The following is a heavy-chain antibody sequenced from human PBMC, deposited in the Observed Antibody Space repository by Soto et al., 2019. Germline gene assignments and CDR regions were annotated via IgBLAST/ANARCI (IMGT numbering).Heavy chain of an antibody. D-gene: IGHD3-10*01. Sequence: EVQLVESGGGLIQPGGSLRLSCAVSGFTVSNNYMSWVRQAPGKGLEGVSVIYSGGYTAYGDSVKGRFTISRDNSKHTPYLQIDSRRAGAPAVYYRAPRPGGGGYWGQGTLVTVSS. CDR1: GFTVSNNY. CDR2: IYSGGYT. CDR3: APRPGGGGY. J-gene: IGHJ4*02. V-gene: IGHV3-53*01.